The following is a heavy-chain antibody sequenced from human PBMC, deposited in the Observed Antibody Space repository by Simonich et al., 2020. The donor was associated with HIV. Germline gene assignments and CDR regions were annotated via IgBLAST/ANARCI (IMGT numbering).Heavy chain of an antibody. V-gene: IGHV1-2*02. Sequence: QVQLVQSGAEVKKPGASVKVSCKASGYTFTDYYIHWVRQAPGQGPEWIGWTNPNSGDTRNAQKFQGRVTMTRDTSISTTYMELSSLRSDDTAVYFCTRGPSHGAFDIWGQGTMVTVSS. J-gene: IGHJ3*02. CDR1: GYTFTDYY. CDR2: TNPNSGDT. CDR3: TRGPSHGAFDI.